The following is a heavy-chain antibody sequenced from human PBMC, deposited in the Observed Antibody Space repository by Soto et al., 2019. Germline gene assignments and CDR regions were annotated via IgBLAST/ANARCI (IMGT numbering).Heavy chain of an antibody. CDR1: GFTFETYS. J-gene: IGHJ4*02. Sequence: EVQLVESGGGLVQPGGSLRLSCVASGFTFETYSMNWVRQAPGKGLEWVSYTSSSSFTIYYADSVKGRFTISRDNAKNSLYLQMNSLRDEDTAVYYCARDRRDVVATGFDFWGQGTLVTVSS. CDR2: TSSSSFTI. CDR3: ARDRRDVVATGFDF. V-gene: IGHV3-48*02. D-gene: IGHD5-12*01.